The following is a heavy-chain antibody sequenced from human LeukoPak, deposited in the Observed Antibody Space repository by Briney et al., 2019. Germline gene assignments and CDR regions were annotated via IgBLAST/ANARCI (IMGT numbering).Heavy chain of an antibody. V-gene: IGHV4-34*01. CDR3: ARGIAAAGKYYYCYYGMDV. D-gene: IGHD6-13*01. Sequence: SRVTISVDTSKNQFSLKLSSVTAADTAVYYCARGIAAAGKYYYCYYGMDVWGQGTTVTVSS. J-gene: IGHJ6*02.